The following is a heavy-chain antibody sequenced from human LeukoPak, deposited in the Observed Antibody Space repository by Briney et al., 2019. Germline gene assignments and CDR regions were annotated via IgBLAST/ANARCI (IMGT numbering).Heavy chain of an antibody. V-gene: IGHV3-7*03. Sequence: GGSLRLSCAASGFTFSNYWMSWVRQAPGKGLEWVANIKQDGSEKYYVGSVKGRFTISRDNADNSLYLQMNSLRAEDTAVYYCARVTVAGTLDYWGQGTLVTVSS. J-gene: IGHJ4*02. CDR3: ARVTVAGTLDY. D-gene: IGHD6-19*01. CDR1: GFTFSNYW. CDR2: IKQDGSEK.